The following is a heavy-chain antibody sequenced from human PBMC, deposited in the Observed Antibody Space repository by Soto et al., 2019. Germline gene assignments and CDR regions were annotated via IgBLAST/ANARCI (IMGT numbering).Heavy chain of an antibody. CDR2: IYYSGST. D-gene: IGHD2-2*01. J-gene: IGHJ6*02. V-gene: IGHV4-31*03. Sequence: SLTCTVSGGSISSGGYYWSWIRQHPGKGLECIGYIYYSGSTYYNPSLKSRVTISVDTSKNQFSLKLSSVTAADTAVYYCARGAGCSSTSCSYYYYYGMDVWGQGTTVTVSS. CDR1: GGSISSGGYY. CDR3: ARGAGCSSTSCSYYYYYGMDV.